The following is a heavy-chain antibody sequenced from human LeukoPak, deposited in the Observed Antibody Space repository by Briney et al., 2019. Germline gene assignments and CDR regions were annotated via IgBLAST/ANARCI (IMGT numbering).Heavy chain of an antibody. Sequence: GGSLRLSCVASGFPFSSYWMTWVRQAPGKGLEWVSYISSSGSTKYYADSVKGRFTISRDNARNSLYLQMNSLRAEDTAAYFCARGGLSIMGYWGQGTLVTVSS. J-gene: IGHJ4*02. CDR1: GFPFSSYW. D-gene: IGHD2/OR15-2a*01. CDR2: ISSSGSTK. CDR3: ARGGLSIMGY. V-gene: IGHV3-48*01.